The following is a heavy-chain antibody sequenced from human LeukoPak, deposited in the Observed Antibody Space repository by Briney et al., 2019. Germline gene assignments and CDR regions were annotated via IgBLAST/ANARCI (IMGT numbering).Heavy chain of an antibody. J-gene: IGHJ6*02. CDR1: GFTVSSNY. Sequence: GGSLRLSCAASGFTVSSNYMSWVRQAPGKGLEWVSVIYSGGSTYYADSVKGRFTISRDNSKNTLYLQMNSLRAEDTAMYYCAREYDYYYYGMDVWGQGTTVTVSS. CDR3: AREYDYYYYGMDV. V-gene: IGHV3-66*01. CDR2: IYSGGST.